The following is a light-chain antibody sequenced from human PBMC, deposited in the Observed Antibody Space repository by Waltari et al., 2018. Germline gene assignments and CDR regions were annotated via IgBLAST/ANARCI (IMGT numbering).Light chain of an antibody. J-gene: IGLJ3*02. Sequence: SYVLTQPPSMSVPPGETARISCGGYNIETKSVHWYQQRPGQAPVLVMYYDSDRPSGIPERFSGSNTGDTATLTISRIEAGDEADYYCQVWDSSSDHPWVFGGGTKLTVL. CDR2: YDS. CDR3: QVWDSSSDHPWV. V-gene: IGLV3-21*04. CDR1: NIETKS.